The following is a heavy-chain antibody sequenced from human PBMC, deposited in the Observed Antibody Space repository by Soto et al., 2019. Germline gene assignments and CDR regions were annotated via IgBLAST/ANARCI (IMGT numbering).Heavy chain of an antibody. CDR3: ARWRGYNNYYYVSDY. V-gene: IGHV1-18*01. D-gene: IGHD1-20*01. J-gene: IGHJ4*02. CDR2: ISAYNGNT. Sequence: QVQLVQSGAEVKKPGASVKVSCKASGYTFTSYGISWVRQAPGQGLEWMGWISAYNGNTNYAQKLQGRDTMTTDTSTTTVSMELRSLRSDDTAVYYCARWRGYNNYYYVSDYWGQGTLVTVSS. CDR1: GYTFTSYG.